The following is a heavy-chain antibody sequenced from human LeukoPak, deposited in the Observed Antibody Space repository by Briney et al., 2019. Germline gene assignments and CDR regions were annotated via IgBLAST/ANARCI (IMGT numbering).Heavy chain of an antibody. CDR2: ITSRSSII. CDR1: GFTFSDYS. J-gene: IGHJ4*02. V-gene: IGHV3-48*04. CDR3: ASDRVG. Sequence: PGSSLRLSCAGSGFTFSDYSMNWVRQAPGKGLEWISYITSRSSIIQYADSVKGRFTISRDNAKNSLYLQMSSLRADDTAMYYCASDRVGWGQGTLVTVSS.